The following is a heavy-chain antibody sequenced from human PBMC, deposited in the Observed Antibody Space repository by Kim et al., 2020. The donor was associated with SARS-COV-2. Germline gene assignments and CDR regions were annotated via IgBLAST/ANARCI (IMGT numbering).Heavy chain of an antibody. Sequence: TKNADSVKGRFTVSRDNSKNSLYLQMNSLTVEDTAVYYCGREGYYFYAVDVWGQGTTVTVSS. V-gene: IGHV3-11*05. J-gene: IGHJ6*02. CDR2: T. CDR3: GREGYYFYAVDV.